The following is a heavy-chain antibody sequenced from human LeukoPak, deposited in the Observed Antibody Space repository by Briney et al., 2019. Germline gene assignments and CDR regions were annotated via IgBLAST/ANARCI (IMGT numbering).Heavy chain of an antibody. CDR1: GGSFSGYY. D-gene: IGHD3-10*01. J-gene: IGHJ6*03. Sequence: SETLSLTCAVYGGSFSGYYWSWIRQPPGKGLEWIGEINHSGSTNYNPSLKSRVTISVDTSENQFSLKLSSVTAADTAVYYCARVFDSGSQAYFYYMDVWGKGTTVTIFS. CDR2: INHSGST. V-gene: IGHV4-34*01. CDR3: ARVFDSGSQAYFYYMDV.